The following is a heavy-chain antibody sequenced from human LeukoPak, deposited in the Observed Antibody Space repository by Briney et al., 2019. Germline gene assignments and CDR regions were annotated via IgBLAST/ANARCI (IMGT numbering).Heavy chain of an antibody. CDR1: GGTFSSYA. J-gene: IGHJ4*02. CDR3: ARHYKVGATPPGY. Sequence: ASVKVSCKASGGTFSSYAISWVRQAPGQGLEWMGGIIPIFGTANYAQKFQGRVTITTDESTSTAYMELSSLRSEDTAVYYCARHYKVGATPPGYWGQGTLVTVSS. D-gene: IGHD1-26*01. V-gene: IGHV1-69*05. CDR2: IIPIFGTA.